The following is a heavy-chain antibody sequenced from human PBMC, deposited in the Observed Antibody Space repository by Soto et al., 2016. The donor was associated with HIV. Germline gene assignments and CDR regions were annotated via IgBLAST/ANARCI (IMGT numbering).Heavy chain of an antibody. CDR3: ARDPANSGSYLWYYFDY. Sequence: QVQLVQSGAEVKKPGASVKVSCKASGYTFTGYYMHWVRQAPGQGLEWMGWINPNSGGTNYAQKFQGRVTMTRDTSISTAYMELSRLRSDDTAVYYCARDPANSGSYLWYYFDYWGQGTLVTVSS. CDR2: INPNSGGT. CDR1: GYTFTGYY. D-gene: IGHD1-26*01. J-gene: IGHJ4*02. V-gene: IGHV1-2*02.